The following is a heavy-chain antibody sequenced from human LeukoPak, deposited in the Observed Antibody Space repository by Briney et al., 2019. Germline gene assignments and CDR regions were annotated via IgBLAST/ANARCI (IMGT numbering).Heavy chain of an antibody. V-gene: IGHV3-21*01. D-gene: IGHD2-2*02. CDR3: ATDEGYCSSTSCYTSAFDI. CDR2: ISSSSSYI. J-gene: IGHJ3*02. Sequence: GGSPRLSCAASGFTFSSYSMNWVGQAPGKGLEWVSSISSSSSYIYYADSVKGRFAISRDNAKNSLYLQMNSLRAEDTAAYYCATDEGYCSSTSCYTSAFDIWGQGTMVTVSS. CDR1: GFTFSSYS.